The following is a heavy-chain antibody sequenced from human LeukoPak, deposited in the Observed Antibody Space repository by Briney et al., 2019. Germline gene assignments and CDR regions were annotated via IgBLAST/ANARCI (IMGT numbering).Heavy chain of an antibody. CDR3: ARVPQLGWFGEAPFDY. V-gene: IGHV4-31*03. CDR1: GGSISSGGYY. Sequence: SQTLSLTCTVSGGSISSGGYYWSWIRQHPGKGLEWIRYIYYSGSTYYNPSLKSRVTISVDTSKNQFSLKLSSVTAADTAVYYCARVPQLGWFGEAPFDYWGQGTLVTVSS. CDR2: IYYSGST. J-gene: IGHJ4*02. D-gene: IGHD3-10*01.